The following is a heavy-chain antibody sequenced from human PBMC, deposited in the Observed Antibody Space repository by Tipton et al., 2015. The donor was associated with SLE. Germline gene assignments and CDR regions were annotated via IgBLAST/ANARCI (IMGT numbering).Heavy chain of an antibody. J-gene: IGHJ3*02. CDR2: ISAYNGNT. Sequence: QSGPEVKKPGASVKVSCKASGYTFTSYDISWVRQAPGQGLEWMGWISAYNGNTNYAQKLQGRVTMTTDTSTSTAYMDLRSLRSDDTAVYYCARRYSSSWYSAFDIWGQGTMVTVSS. CDR1: GYTFTSYD. CDR3: ARRYSSSWYSAFDI. D-gene: IGHD6-13*01. V-gene: IGHV1-18*04.